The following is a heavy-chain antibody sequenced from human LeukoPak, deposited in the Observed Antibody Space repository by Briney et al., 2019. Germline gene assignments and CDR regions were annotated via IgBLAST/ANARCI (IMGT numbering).Heavy chain of an antibody. CDR3: ARDQGLRNWED. CDR1: GGTFSSYA. Sequence: ASVKVSCKASGGTFSSYAISWVRQAPGQGLEWMGRIIPIFGTANYAQKFQGRVTITTDESTSTAYMELSSLRSEDTAVYCCARDQGLRNWEDWGQGTLVTVSS. V-gene: IGHV1-69*05. J-gene: IGHJ4*02. CDR2: IIPIFGTA. D-gene: IGHD1-26*01.